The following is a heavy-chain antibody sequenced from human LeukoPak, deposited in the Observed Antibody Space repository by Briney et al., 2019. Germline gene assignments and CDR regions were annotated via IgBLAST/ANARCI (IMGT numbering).Heavy chain of an antibody. CDR1: GYTFTSYG. Sequence: ASVKVSCKASGYTFTSYGITWVRQAPGQGFEWMGWISAYNGNTNYAQKFQGRVTMTTDTSTSTGHMELRSLRSDDTALYYCARDRGFNWFDPWGQGTLVTVSS. CDR3: ARDRGFNWFDP. V-gene: IGHV1-18*01. CDR2: ISAYNGNT. J-gene: IGHJ5*02.